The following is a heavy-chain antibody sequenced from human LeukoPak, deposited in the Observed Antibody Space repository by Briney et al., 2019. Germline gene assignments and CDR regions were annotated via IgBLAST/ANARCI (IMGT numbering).Heavy chain of an antibody. CDR2: ITGGAAST. CDR3: AERLGYCSSTSCRALDY. J-gene: IGHJ4*02. Sequence: QSGGSLRLSCAASGFTFDDYAMHWVRQAPGKGLEWVSGITGGAASTNYADSVKGRFTISRDNSKNTLYLQMNSLRAEDTAAYYCAERLGYCSSTSCRALDYWGQGTLVTVSS. CDR1: GFTFDDYA. V-gene: IGHV3-23*01. D-gene: IGHD2-2*01.